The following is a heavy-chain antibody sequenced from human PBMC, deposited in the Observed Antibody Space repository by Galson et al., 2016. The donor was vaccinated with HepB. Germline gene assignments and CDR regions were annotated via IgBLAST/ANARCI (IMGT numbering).Heavy chain of an antibody. CDR2: ISPDGSQQ. CDR1: GFTFSSHG. Sequence: SLRLSCAASGFTFSSHGIHWIRQAPGKGLEWVAVISPDGSQQYYTDSVKGRFTISRDNSKNTLNLQMNSLGAEDTAVYYCVQDPAARLGSHWADNWFDPWGLGTLVTVSS. D-gene: IGHD3-16*01. V-gene: IGHV3-30*18. CDR3: VQDPAARLGSHWADNWFDP. J-gene: IGHJ5*02.